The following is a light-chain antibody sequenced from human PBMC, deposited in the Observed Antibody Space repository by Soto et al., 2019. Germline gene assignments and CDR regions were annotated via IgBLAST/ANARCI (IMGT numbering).Light chain of an antibody. CDR2: GAS. J-gene: IGKJ1*01. CDR3: QHFGTSPRT. V-gene: IGKV3-20*01. CDR1: KSFSSSY. Sequence: EIVLTQSPGTLSLSPGERATLSCRASKSFSSSYLAWYQQKPGQAPRLLIYGASSRATGIPDRFSGSGSGTDFALTISRLEPEDFAVYYCQHFGTSPRTFGHGTNVEIK.